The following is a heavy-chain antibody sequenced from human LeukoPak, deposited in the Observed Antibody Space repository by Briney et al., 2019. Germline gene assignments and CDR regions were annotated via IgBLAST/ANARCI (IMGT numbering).Heavy chain of an antibody. CDR2: ISGSGGST. Sequence: GGSLRLSCVSSGFTFSSYAMSWLRQAPCKGLDWVSAISGSGGSTYYADSVKGRFTNSRDNSKNTLYLQMNSLRAEDTAVYYCAKDREGAGSYYDAFDIWGQGTMVTVSS. CDR3: AKDREGAGSYYDAFDI. D-gene: IGHD3-10*01. CDR1: GFTFSSYA. J-gene: IGHJ3*02. V-gene: IGHV3-23*01.